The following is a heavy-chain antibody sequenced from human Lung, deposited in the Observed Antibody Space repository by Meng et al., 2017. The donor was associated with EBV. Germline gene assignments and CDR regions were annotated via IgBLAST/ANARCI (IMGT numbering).Heavy chain of an antibody. CDR2: IGNDGSST. J-gene: IGHJ4*02. Sequence: EVHLVQSGGGLIQPGGSLRLSCVATGFTFRRDWMPWVRQAPGKGLVWVSRIGNDGSSTNYADSVKGRFTISRQNAKKTLYLQMNSLIAEDTAVYYCARESNGYEFDYWGQGTLVTVSS. V-gene: IGHV3-74*01. CDR1: GFTFRRDW. D-gene: IGHD5-12*01. CDR3: ARESNGYEFDY.